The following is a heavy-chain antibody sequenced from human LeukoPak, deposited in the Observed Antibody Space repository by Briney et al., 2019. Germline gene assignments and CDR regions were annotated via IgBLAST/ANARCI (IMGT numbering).Heavy chain of an antibody. D-gene: IGHD6-19*01. CDR2: IRYDGSNK. Sequence: GGSLRLSCAASGFNFSSYGMHWVRQAPGKGLEWVAFIRYDGSNKYYADSVKGRFTISRDNSKNTLYLQMNSLRAEDTAVYYCAKDPIAVAGTRYYYYYMDVWGKGTTVTVSS. CDR3: AKDPIAVAGTRYYYYYMDV. CDR1: GFNFSSYG. J-gene: IGHJ6*03. V-gene: IGHV3-30*02.